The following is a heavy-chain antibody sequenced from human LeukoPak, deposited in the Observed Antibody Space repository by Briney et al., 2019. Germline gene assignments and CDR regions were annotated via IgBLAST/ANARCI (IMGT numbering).Heavy chain of an antibody. CDR2: IIPIFGTA. CDR1: GGTFSSYA. Sequence: SVKVSCKASGGTFSSYAISWVRQAPGQGLEWMGGIIPIFGTANYAQKFQGRVTITADKSTSTAYMELSSLRSEDTAVYYCARGATAGRFSLRPTGAYYMDVWGKGTTVTVSS. CDR3: ARGATAGRFSLRPTGAYYMDV. J-gene: IGHJ6*03. D-gene: IGHD6-13*01. V-gene: IGHV1-69*06.